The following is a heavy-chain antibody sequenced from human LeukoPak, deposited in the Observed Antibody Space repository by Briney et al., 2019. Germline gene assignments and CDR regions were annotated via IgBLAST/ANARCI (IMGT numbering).Heavy chain of an antibody. J-gene: IGHJ5*02. CDR2: IGVGGGRK. Sequence: GGSLRLSCAASGFTFRTYSLNWVRQAPGKGLEWISYIGVGGGRKFYADSVKGRFTISRENAKNTLYLQMNSLRAEDTVIYYCARGPQFSGPGWFDPWGQGTLVTVSS. V-gene: IGHV3-48*01. CDR1: GFTFRTYS. CDR3: ARGPQFSGPGWFDP. D-gene: IGHD3-10*01.